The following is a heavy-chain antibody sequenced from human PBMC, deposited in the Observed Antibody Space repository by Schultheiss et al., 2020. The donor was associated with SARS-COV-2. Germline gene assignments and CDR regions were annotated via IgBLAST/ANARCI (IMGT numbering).Heavy chain of an antibody. CDR1: GFTFSNAW. V-gene: IGHV3-15*01. CDR3: ARDQGGLGYYYGMDV. Sequence: GGSLRLSCAASGFTFSNAWMSWVRQAPGKGLEWVGRIKSKTDGGTTDYAAPVKGRFTISRDDSKNTLYLQMNSLKTEDTAVYYCARDQGGLGYYYGMDVWGQGTTVTVSS. J-gene: IGHJ6*02. CDR2: IKSKTDGGTT. D-gene: IGHD2-15*01.